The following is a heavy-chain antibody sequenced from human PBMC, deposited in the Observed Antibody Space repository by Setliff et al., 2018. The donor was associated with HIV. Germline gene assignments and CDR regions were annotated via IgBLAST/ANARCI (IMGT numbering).Heavy chain of an antibody. CDR3: ARARRAGSGPKYFQH. CDR1: GDSISNYY. V-gene: IGHV4-4*09. CDR2: IYTTGST. D-gene: IGHD2-15*01. Sequence: SETLSLTCTVSGDSISNYYWSWVRQPPGKGLEWIGYIYTTGSTNYNPSLKRRVTMSVDKSKNQFSLRLSSVTAADTAVYYCARARRAGSGPKYFQHWGQGTLVTVSS. J-gene: IGHJ1*01.